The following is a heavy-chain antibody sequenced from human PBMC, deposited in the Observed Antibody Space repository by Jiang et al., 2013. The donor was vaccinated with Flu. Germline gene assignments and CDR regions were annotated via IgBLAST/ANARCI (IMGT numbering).Heavy chain of an antibody. CDR1: GYTFTSYY. D-gene: IGHD3-3*01. CDR2: INPSGGST. Sequence: SGYTFTSYYMHWVRQAPGQGLEWMGIINPSGGSTSYAQKFQGRVTMTRDTSTSTVYMELSSLRSEDTAVYYCARDSRCQYYDFWSGSCYYFDYWGQGTLVTVSS. J-gene: IGHJ4*02. V-gene: IGHV1-46*01. CDR3: ARDSRCQYYDFWSGSCYYFDY.